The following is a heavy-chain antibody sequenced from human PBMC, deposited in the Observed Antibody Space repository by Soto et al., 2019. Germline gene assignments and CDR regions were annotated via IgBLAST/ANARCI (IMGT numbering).Heavy chain of an antibody. D-gene: IGHD1-7*01. J-gene: IGHJ4*02. CDR1: GFTFDTFA. CDR3: ARSRRPTTSFDY. V-gene: IGHV3-30-3*01. Sequence: QVQLVETGGGVVQPGKSVKLSCAASGFTFDTFAMHWVRQAPGKGLEWVAVISDDGTNKYYADSVRGRLTISRDNSKNTLYLQIDSLTTEDTAVFYCARSRRPTTSFDYWCQGTQVTVSS. CDR2: ISDDGTNK.